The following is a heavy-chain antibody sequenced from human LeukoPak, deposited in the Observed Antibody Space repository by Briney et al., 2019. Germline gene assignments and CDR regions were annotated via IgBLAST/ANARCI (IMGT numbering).Heavy chain of an antibody. V-gene: IGHV1-69*01. CDR3: ARVRGSGSHIWSGAFDI. CDR1: GGTFSSYA. Sequence: SVNVSCQASGGTFSSYAISWVRQAPGQGLEWMGGIIPIFGTANYAQKFQGRVTITADESTSTAYMELSSLRSEDTAVYYCARVRGSGSHIWSGAFDIWGQGTMVTVSS. CDR2: IIPIFGTA. J-gene: IGHJ3*02. D-gene: IGHD3-10*01.